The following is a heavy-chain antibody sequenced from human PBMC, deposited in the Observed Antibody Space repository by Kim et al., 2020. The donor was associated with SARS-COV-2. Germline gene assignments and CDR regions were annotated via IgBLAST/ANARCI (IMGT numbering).Heavy chain of an antibody. D-gene: IGHD3-10*01. CDR3: YAYYKDY. V-gene: IGHV3-73*01. CDR1: GFTFSDSA. J-gene: IGHJ4*02. CDR2: IRSNTNKYAT. Sequence: GGSLRLSCAAFGFTFSDSAIHWVRQASGKGLEWVGRIRSNTNKYATAYAASVKGRFIISRDDSKNTAYLQMHSLQTEDTAVYYCYAYYKDYWGQGTLVTV.